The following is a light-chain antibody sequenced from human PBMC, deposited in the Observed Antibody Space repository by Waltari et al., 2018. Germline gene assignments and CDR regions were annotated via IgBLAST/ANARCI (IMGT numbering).Light chain of an antibody. J-gene: IGLJ1*01. Sequence: QSVLTQPPSASGTPGQRVTISCSGSHSNIGSNYVYWYQQLPGTAPKLLIYKDSQMPSGVPDRFFGAKSGTSASLAISGLRSEDEADYYCAAWDDSLSGPIFATGTKVTV. CDR3: AAWDDSLSGPI. V-gene: IGLV1-47*01. CDR2: KDS. CDR1: HSNIGSNY.